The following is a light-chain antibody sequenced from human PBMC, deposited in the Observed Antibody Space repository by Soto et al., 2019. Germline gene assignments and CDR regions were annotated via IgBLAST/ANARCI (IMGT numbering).Light chain of an antibody. CDR1: QSFNSIY. CDR2: GAS. CDR3: HQYDSWT. V-gene: IGKV3-20*01. J-gene: IGKJ1*01. Sequence: ALTQSPGTLSLSPGERATLSCRASQSFNSIYLAWYQQKPGQAPRLLIYGASSRATGIPDRFSGSGSGTDFTLTISRLEPEDFAVYYCHQYDSWTFGQGTKVDI.